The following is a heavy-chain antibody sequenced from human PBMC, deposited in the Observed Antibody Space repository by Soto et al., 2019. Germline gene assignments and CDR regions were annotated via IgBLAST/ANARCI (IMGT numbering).Heavy chain of an antibody. CDR2: ISSSGDST. V-gene: IGHV3-23*01. CDR1: GFTFISYA. D-gene: IGHD3-22*01. CDR3: AKEATENYYDSSGYYY. Sequence: WGSLRLSCAASGFTFISYAMSWVRQAPGKGLEWVSAISSSGDSTYYADSVKGRFTISRDNSKNTLYLQMNSLRAEDTAVYYCAKEATENYYDSSGYYYWGQGTLVTVSS. J-gene: IGHJ4*02.